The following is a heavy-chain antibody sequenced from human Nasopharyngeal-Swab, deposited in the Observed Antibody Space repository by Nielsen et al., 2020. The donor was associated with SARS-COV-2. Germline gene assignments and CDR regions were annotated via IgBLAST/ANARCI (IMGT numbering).Heavy chain of an antibody. Sequence: GESLKISCAVSGFTFSSYSMIWVRQAPGQGLEWVSYISGSGSTLYYADSVKGRITVSRDNAKSSVYLQMSSLRDEDTAVYYCTRGDGALTYFDYWGQGTLVSVSS. V-gene: IGHV3-48*02. J-gene: IGHJ4*02. D-gene: IGHD4-17*01. CDR2: ISGSGSTL. CDR1: GFTFSSYS. CDR3: TRGDGALTYFDY.